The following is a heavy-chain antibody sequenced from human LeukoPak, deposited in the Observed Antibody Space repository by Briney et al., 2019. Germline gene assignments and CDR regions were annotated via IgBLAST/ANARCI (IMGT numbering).Heavy chain of an antibody. D-gene: IGHD3-10*01. CDR1: GFTFSNAW. J-gene: IGHJ4*02. CDR2: IKSKTDGGTI. Sequence: GGSLRLSCAASGFTFSNAWMTWVRQAPGKGLEWVGRIKSKTDGGTIDYAAPAKGRFTISRDDSKNTLYLQMNSLKTEDTAVYYCTTEVPSEDLLLWFGESDPGQDYWGQGTLVTVSS. CDR3: TTEVPSEDLLLWFGESDPGQDY. V-gene: IGHV3-15*01.